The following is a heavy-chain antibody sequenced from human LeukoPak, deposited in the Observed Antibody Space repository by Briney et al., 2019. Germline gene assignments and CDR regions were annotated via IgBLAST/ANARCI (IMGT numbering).Heavy chain of an antibody. CDR2: ISAFNGNT. CDR3: ALGGSYRHFDN. CDR1: GYTFTRYG. Sequence: ASVKVSCKASGYTFTRYGISWVRQAPGQGLEWMGWISAFNGNTNYAQNLQGRVTMTTDTSTSTVYMELRSLRSDDTAVYYCALGGSYRHFDNWGQGTLVTVSS. V-gene: IGHV1-18*01. D-gene: IGHD3-16*02. J-gene: IGHJ4*02.